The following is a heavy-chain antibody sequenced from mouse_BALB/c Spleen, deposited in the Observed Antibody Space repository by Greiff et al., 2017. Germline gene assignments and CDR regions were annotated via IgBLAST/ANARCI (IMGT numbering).Heavy chain of an antibody. J-gene: IGHJ2*01. CDR1: GYTFTSYW. CDR3: TRDSSGYLYYFDY. V-gene: IGHV1-69*02. CDR2: IYPSDSYT. Sequence: QVQLQQPGAELVRPGASVKLSCKASGYTFTSYWINWVKQRPGQGLEWIGNIYPSDSYTNYNQKFKDKATLTVDKSSSTAYMQLSSPTSEDSAVYYCTRDSSGYLYYFDYWGQGTTLTVSS. D-gene: IGHD3-2*01.